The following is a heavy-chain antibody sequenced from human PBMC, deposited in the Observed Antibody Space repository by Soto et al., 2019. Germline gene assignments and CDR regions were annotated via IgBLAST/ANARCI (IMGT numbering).Heavy chain of an antibody. CDR2: ISYDGSNK. CDR1: GFTFSSYG. V-gene: IGHV3-30*18. D-gene: IGHD1-1*01. CDR3: AKDYTGTTYYFDF. Sequence: GGSLRLSCAASGFTFSSYGMHWVRQDPGKGLEWVAVISYDGSNKYYADSVKGRFTISRDNSKNTLYLQMNSLRAEDTAVYYCAKDYTGTTYYFDFWGQGTLVTVSS. J-gene: IGHJ4*02.